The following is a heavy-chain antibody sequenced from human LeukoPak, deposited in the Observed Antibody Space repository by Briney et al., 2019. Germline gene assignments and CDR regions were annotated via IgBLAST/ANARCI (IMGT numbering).Heavy chain of an antibody. J-gene: IGHJ3*01. V-gene: IGHV3-7*01. CDR1: GFPFSSYW. CDR3: AREDYYGSGNYVAWGGPFDV. Sequence: PGGSLRLSCAASGFPFSSYWMTWVRQAPGKGLEWVANIKQDGGEKYYVDSVKGRFTISRDSAKNSVYLQMNSLRAEDTAAYYCAREDYYGSGNYVAWGGPFDVWGQGTTVTVSS. D-gene: IGHD3-10*01. CDR2: IKQDGGEK.